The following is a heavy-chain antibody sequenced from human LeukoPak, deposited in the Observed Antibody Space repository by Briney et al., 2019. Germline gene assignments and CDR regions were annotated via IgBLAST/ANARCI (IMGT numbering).Heavy chain of an antibody. V-gene: IGHV3-30-3*01. CDR2: ISYDGSNK. Sequence: PGGSLRLSCAASGFTFSSYAMHWVRQAPGKGLEWVALISYDGSNKYSADSVKGRFTISRDNSKNTLYLQMNSLRADDTAVYYCARAYGSGSTFHPDYWGQGTLVTVSS. CDR3: ARAYGSGSTFHPDY. CDR1: GFTFSSYA. J-gene: IGHJ4*02. D-gene: IGHD3-10*01.